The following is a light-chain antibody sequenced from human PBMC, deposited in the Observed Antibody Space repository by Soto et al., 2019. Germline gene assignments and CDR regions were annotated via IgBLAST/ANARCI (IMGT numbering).Light chain of an antibody. CDR2: GAS. J-gene: IGKJ1*01. V-gene: IGKV3-20*01. Sequence: EIVLTQSPGTLSLSPGERATLSCRASQRVSSNYLAWYQQKPGQAPGLLIHGASSRATGIPDRFSGSGSGTDFTVTISRLEHEDFVVYYCHQYGTSPWTFGQGTKVEIK. CDR3: HQYGTSPWT. CDR1: QRVSSNY.